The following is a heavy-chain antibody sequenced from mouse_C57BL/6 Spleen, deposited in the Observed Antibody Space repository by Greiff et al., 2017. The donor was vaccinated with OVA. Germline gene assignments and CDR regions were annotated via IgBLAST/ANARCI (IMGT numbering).Heavy chain of an antibody. CDR3: AREDSSGYFDY. Sequence: EVKLMESGGGLVQPGGSLSLSCAASGFTFTDYYMSWVRQPPGKALEWLGFIRNKANGYTTEYSASVKGRFTISRDNSQSILYLQMNALRAEDSATYYCAREDSSGYFDYWGQGTTLTVSS. V-gene: IGHV7-3*01. D-gene: IGHD3-2*02. CDR1: GFTFTDYY. J-gene: IGHJ2*01. CDR2: IRNKANGYTT.